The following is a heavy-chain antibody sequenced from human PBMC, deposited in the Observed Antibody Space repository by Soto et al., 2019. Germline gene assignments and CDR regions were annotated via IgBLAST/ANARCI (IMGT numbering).Heavy chain of an antibody. Sequence: QVQLQQWGAGLLKPSETLSLTCAVYGGSFSGYYWSWIRQPPGKGLEWIGEINHSGSTNYNPSLKSRVTILVDTSKNQFSLKLSSVTAADTAVYYCARVSGWYRGYFDYWGQGTLVTVSS. D-gene: IGHD6-19*01. CDR1: GGSFSGYY. V-gene: IGHV4-34*01. CDR3: ARVSGWYRGYFDY. CDR2: INHSGST. J-gene: IGHJ4*02.